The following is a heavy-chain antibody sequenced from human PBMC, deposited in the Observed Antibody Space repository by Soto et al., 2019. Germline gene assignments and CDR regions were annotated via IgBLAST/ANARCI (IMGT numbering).Heavy chain of an antibody. CDR2: TSVYNGNT. V-gene: IGHV1-18*01. D-gene: IGHD6-6*01. CDR3: ARRGPYSSSPLSNAFDI. Sequence: ASVKVSCKASGYTLTSYGISWVRQAPGQGLEWMGWTSVYNGNTNYAQKLQGRVTMTTDTSTNTAYMDLRSLRSDDTAVYYCARRGPYSSSPLSNAFDIWGQGTMVTVSS. J-gene: IGHJ3*02. CDR1: GYTLTSYG.